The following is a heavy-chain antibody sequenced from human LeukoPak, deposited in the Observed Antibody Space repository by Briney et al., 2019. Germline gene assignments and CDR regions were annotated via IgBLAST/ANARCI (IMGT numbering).Heavy chain of an antibody. CDR3: ARRSEMATIYYYYYYYMDV. D-gene: IGHD5-24*01. J-gene: IGHJ6*03. CDR1: GFTFSSYG. Sequence: GGSLRLSCAASGFTFSSYGMHWVRQAPGKGLEWVAFIRYDGSNKYYADSVKGRFTISRDNSKNTLYLQMNSLRAEDTAVYYCARRSEMATIYYYYYYYMDVWGKGTTVTISS. V-gene: IGHV3-30*02. CDR2: IRYDGSNK.